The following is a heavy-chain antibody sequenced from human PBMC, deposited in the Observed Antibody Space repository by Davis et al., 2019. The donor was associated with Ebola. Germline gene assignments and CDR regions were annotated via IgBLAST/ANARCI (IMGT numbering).Heavy chain of an antibody. V-gene: IGHV3-48*02. Sequence: PGGSLRPSCAASGFTFSSYSMNWVRQAPGKGLEWVSYISSSSSTIYYADSVKGRFTISRDNAKNSRYLQMNSLGDEDTAVYYCARGGRTYGDFDFDYWGQGTLVTVSS. CDR2: ISSSSSTI. CDR1: GFTFSSYS. D-gene: IGHD4-17*01. J-gene: IGHJ4*02. CDR3: ARGGRTYGDFDFDY.